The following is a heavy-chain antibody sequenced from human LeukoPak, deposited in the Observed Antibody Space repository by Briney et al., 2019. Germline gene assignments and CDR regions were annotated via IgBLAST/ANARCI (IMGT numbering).Heavy chain of an antibody. J-gene: IGHJ4*02. CDR3: VPKGNEGY. D-gene: IGHD1-1*01. Sequence: PGGSLRLSCVDSGITFSRYWMSWVRQAPGKGLEYVSAISPNGGSTYYADSVKGRFTISRDNSKNTLYLQMSSLRVEDTAVYYCVPKGNEGYWGQGTLVTVSS. CDR2: ISPNGGST. CDR1: GITFSRYW. V-gene: IGHV3-64D*06.